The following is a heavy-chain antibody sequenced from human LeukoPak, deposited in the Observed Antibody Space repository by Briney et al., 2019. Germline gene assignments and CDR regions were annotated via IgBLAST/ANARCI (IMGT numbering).Heavy chain of an antibody. CDR1: GGSISSYY. V-gene: IGHV4-59*08. CDR3: ARHVRGGSYYGY. J-gene: IGHJ4*02. CDR2: TYYSGST. D-gene: IGHD1-26*01. Sequence: SETLSLTCTVSGGSISSYYWSWIRQPPGKGLEWIGYTYYSGSTNYNPSLKSRVTISVDTSKNQFSLKLSSVTAANTAVYYCARHVRGGSYYGYWGQGTLVTVSS.